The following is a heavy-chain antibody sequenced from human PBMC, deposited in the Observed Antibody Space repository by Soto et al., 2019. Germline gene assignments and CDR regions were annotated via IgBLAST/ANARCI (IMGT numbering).Heavy chain of an antibody. V-gene: IGHV3-49*03. CDR2: IRSKAYGGTT. CDR3: TRDLKVAAAAPVGYYYYYYMDV. J-gene: IGHJ6*03. D-gene: IGHD6-13*01. Sequence: GGSLRLSCTASGFTFGDYAMSWFRQAPGKGLEWVGFIRSKAYGGTTEYAASVKGRFTISRDDSKSIAYLQMNSLKTEDTAVYYCTRDLKVAAAAPVGYYYYYYMDVWGKGTTVTVSS. CDR1: GFTFGDYA.